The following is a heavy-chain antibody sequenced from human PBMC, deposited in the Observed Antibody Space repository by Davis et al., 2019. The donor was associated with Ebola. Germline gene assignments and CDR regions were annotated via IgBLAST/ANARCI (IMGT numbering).Heavy chain of an antibody. D-gene: IGHD4-17*01. CDR1: GYTFTSYG. Sequence: AASVKVSCKASGYTFTSYGISWVRQAPGQGLEWMGWISAYNGNTNYAQKLQGRVTMTTDTSTSTAYMELRSLRSDDTAVYYCARAPTTVTGKNWFDPWGQGTLVTVSS. V-gene: IGHV1-18*01. CDR2: ISAYNGNT. J-gene: IGHJ5*02. CDR3: ARAPTTVTGKNWFDP.